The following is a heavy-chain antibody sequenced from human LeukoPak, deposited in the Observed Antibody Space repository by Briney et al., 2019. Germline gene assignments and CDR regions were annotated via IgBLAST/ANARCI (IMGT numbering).Heavy chain of an antibody. CDR1: GFTFSGSA. D-gene: IGHD3-10*01. Sequence: GGSLRLSCAASGFTFSGSAMHWVRQASGKGLEWVGRIRSKANSYATAYAASVKGRSTTSRDDSKNTAYLQMNSLKTEDTAVYYCAKYYGSGSYYTWYFDLWGRGTLVTVSS. V-gene: IGHV3-73*01. J-gene: IGHJ2*01. CDR2: IRSKANSYAT. CDR3: AKYYGSGSYYTWYFDL.